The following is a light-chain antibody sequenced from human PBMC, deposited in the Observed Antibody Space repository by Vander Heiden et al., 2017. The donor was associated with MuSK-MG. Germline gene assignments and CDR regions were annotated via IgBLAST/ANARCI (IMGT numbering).Light chain of an antibody. CDR3: QQYGASPLT. CDR2: AAS. Sequence: IVLTQSPGTLSLAPGERATLSCRASQSISSSHLAWYQQKAGQAPRLLIYAASTRATGIPDRFSGSGSATDFTLTISGLEPEDFAVYFCQQYGASPLTFGQGTKVEIK. J-gene: IGKJ1*01. CDR1: QSISSSH. V-gene: IGKV3-20*01.